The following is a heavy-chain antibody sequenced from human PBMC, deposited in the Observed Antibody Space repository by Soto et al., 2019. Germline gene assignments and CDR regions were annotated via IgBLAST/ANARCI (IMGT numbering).Heavy chain of an antibody. J-gene: IGHJ4*02. Sequence: SETLSLTCAVYGGSFSGYYWSWIRQPPGKGLEWIGEINHSGSTNYNPSLKSRVSISVDTSKNQFSLKLSSVTAADTVVYYCARAVSPIAAAGTYYFDYWGQGTLVTVSS. CDR2: INHSGST. D-gene: IGHD6-13*01. CDR1: GGSFSGYY. V-gene: IGHV4-34*01. CDR3: ARAVSPIAAAGTYYFDY.